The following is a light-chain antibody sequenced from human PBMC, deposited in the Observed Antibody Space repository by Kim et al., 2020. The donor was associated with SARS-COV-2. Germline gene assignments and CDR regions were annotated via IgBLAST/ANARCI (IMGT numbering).Light chain of an antibody. CDR1: SSNIGSNT. V-gene: IGLV1-44*01. CDR3: AAWDDSLNGLV. Sequence: ELTQPPSASGTPGQRVTISCSGSSSNIGSNTVNWYQQLPGTAPKLLIYSNNQRPSGVPDRFSGSKSGTSASLAISGLQSEDEADYYCAAWDDSLNGLVFGGGTKVTVL. CDR2: SNN. J-gene: IGLJ2*01.